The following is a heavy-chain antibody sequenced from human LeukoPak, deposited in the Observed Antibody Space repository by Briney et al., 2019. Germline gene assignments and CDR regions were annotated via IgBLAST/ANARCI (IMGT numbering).Heavy chain of an antibody. CDR2: IYYSGST. V-gene: IGHV4-39*01. CDR1: GGSISSSSYS. Sequence: SETLSLTCTVSGGSISSSSYSWGWVRQPPGKGLEWIGSIYYSGSTYYNPSLKSRVTISVDTSKNQFSLKLSSVTAADTAVYYCARIPGPYCSGGSCYDDYWGQGTLVTVSS. J-gene: IGHJ4*02. CDR3: ARIPGPYCSGGSCYDDY. D-gene: IGHD2-15*01.